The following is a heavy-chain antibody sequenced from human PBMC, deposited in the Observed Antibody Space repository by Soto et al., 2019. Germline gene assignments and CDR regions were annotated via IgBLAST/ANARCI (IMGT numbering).Heavy chain of an antibody. D-gene: IGHD5-18*01. CDR2: IAFDGSDE. CDR1: GFTFSSFG. CDR3: AKGLYSYGSSYFES. J-gene: IGHJ4*02. V-gene: IGHV3-30*18. Sequence: QVQLVECGGGVVQPGRSLRLSCVVSGFTFSSFGMHWVRQAPGKGLEWVAVIAFDGSDEYYGDSVKGRFSISRDNSKSTLYLQMNSLRPEDAAVYYCAKGLYSYGSSYFESWGQGTLVTVSS.